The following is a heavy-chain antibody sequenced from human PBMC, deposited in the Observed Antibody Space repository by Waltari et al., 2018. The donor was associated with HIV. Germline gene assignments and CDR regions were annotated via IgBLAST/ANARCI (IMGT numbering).Heavy chain of an antibody. Sequence: EVQVLESGGALVQPGGSLRLSCAASGFTFSNYGMSWVRQAPGKGLEGVSTSSGRGGSTYYADSVKVRFTVSRDNSKNTLYLQRNSLRAEDTAVYFCVKEHQYSHSWYSYYGMDVWGQGTTVTVSS. J-gene: IGHJ6*02. CDR3: VKEHQYSHSWYSYYGMDV. D-gene: IGHD6-13*01. CDR2: SSGRGGST. V-gene: IGHV3-23*01. CDR1: GFTFSNYG.